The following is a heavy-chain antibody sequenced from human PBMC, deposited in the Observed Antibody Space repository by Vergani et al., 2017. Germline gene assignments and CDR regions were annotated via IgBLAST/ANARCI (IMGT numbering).Heavy chain of an antibody. CDR1: GYTFTSYV. CDR3: ARTTSSGSYYE. Sequence: QVQLVQSGAEVKKPGASVTVSCKASGYTFTSYVISWVRQAPGQGLEWMGWISAYNGNTNYAQKLQGRDTMTTDTSTSTAYMELSSLRSDDTSVYYCARTTSSGSYYEWGQGTLVTVSS. J-gene: IGHJ4*02. D-gene: IGHD1-26*01. V-gene: IGHV1-18*01. CDR2: ISAYNGNT.